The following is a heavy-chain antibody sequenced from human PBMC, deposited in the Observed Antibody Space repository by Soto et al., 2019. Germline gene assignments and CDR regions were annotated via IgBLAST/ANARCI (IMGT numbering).Heavy chain of an antibody. Sequence: QTXGSLRLSCAASGFTFSSYSMSWVRQAPGKGLDWVSGISASGGSTDYADSVKGRFTISRDNSKNTLYVQMNSLRAEDTAVYYCARDPVRSSGANVLIMDVWGHGTTVTVSS. CDR3: ARDPVRSSGANVLIMDV. D-gene: IGHD6-19*01. CDR1: GFTFSSYS. CDR2: ISASGGST. J-gene: IGHJ6*02. V-gene: IGHV3-23*01.